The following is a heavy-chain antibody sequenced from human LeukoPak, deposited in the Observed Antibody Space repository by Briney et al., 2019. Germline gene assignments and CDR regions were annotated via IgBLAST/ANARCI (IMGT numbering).Heavy chain of an antibody. CDR1: GFTFNSYA. D-gene: IGHD1-7*01. V-gene: IGHV3-30-3*01. CDR2: ISYDGSSK. Sequence: PGRSLRLSCAASGFTFNSYAMHWVRQAPGKGLEWVAVISYDGSSKYYADSVKGRFTISRDNSKNTLYLQMNSLRAEDTAVYYCARFSRNYVAFDIWGQATMVTVSS. J-gene: IGHJ3*02. CDR3: ARFSRNYVAFDI.